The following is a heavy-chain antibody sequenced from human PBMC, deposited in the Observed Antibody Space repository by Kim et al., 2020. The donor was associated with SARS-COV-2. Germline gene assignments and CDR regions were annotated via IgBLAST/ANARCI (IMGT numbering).Heavy chain of an antibody. Sequence: RFTISRDNSKNTLFLQMNSLRAEDTAVYYCAKDKHDYAFWGGTVPKGPFDYWGQGTLVTVSS. V-gene: IGHV3-30*02. CDR3: AKDKHDYAFWGGTVPKGPFDY. J-gene: IGHJ4*02. D-gene: IGHD3-3*01.